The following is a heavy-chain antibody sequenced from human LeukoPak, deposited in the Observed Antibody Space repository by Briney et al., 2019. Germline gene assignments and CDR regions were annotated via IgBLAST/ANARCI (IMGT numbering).Heavy chain of an antibody. Sequence: HGESLKISCKGSGYIFTNYWIGWVRQMPGKGLEWMGIIYAGDSETRYSPSFQGQVTISADKSISTAYLQWSSLKASDTAMYYCARWGGYCSGGNCYPLYYFDSWGQGTLVNVPS. V-gene: IGHV5-51*01. CDR1: GYIFTNYW. CDR3: ARWGGYCSGGNCYPLYYFDS. CDR2: IYAGDSET. D-gene: IGHD2-15*01. J-gene: IGHJ4*02.